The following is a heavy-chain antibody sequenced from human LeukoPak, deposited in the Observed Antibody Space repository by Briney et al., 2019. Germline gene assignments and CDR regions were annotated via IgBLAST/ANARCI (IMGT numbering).Heavy chain of an antibody. V-gene: IGHV1-46*01. CDR3: ASWGLYSSSSLYMDV. D-gene: IGHD6-13*01. CDR1: GYTFTSYY. CDR2: INPSGGST. Sequence: ASVKVSCKASGYTFTSYYMHWVRQAPGQGLEWMGIINPSGGSTSYAQKFQGRVTMTRDMSTSTVYMELSSLRSEDTAVYYCASWGLYSSSSLYMDVWGKGTTVTVSS. J-gene: IGHJ6*03.